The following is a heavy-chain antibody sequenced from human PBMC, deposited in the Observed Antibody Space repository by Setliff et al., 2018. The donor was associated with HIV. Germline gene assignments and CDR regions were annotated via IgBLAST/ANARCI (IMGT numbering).Heavy chain of an antibody. Sequence: LRLSCAPSGFTFGSYAMSWVRQAPGKGLEWVSVISGSGDSTFYADSLKGRFTISRDNSKNTLYLQMNSLRAEDTAVYYCAKDRRYYYGSGSYAAETWGQGTLVTVSS. D-gene: IGHD3-10*01. CDR1: GFTFGSYA. V-gene: IGHV3-23*01. CDR3: AKDRRYYYGSGSYAAET. CDR2: ISGSGDST. J-gene: IGHJ5*02.